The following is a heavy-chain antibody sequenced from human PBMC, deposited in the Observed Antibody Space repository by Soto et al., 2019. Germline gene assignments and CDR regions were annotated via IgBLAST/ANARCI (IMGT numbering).Heavy chain of an antibody. CDR3: ARGMEGYCSSTSCYAPWYFDL. V-gene: IGHV4-31*03. D-gene: IGHD2-2*01. Sequence: QVQLQESGPGLVKPSQTLSLTCTVSGGSISSGGYYWSWIRQHPGKGLEWIGYIYYSGSTYYNPSLKSRVTISVDTSKNQFSLKLSSVTAADTAVYYCARGMEGYCSSTSCYAPWYFDLWGRGTLVTVSS. CDR1: GGSISSGGYY. CDR2: IYYSGST. J-gene: IGHJ2*01.